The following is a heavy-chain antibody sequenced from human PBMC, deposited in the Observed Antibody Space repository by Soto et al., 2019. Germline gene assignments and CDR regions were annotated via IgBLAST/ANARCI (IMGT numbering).Heavy chain of an antibody. CDR1: GGSISSYY. CDR2: IYYSGST. Sequence: ETLSLTCTVSGGSISSYYWSWIRQPPGKGLEWIGYIYYSGSTNYNPSLKSRVTISVDTSKNQFSLKLSSVTAADTAVYYCASSQQLVKPFDYWGQGTLVTVSS. V-gene: IGHV4-59*01. J-gene: IGHJ4*02. D-gene: IGHD6-13*01. CDR3: ASSQQLVKPFDY.